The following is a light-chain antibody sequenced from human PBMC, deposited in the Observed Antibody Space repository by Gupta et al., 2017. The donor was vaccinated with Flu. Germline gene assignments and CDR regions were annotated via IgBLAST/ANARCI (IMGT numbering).Light chain of an antibody. CDR2: AAS. V-gene: IGKV1-39*01. CDR3: QESYSTPPKT. CDR1: QSINNY. Sequence: SSLSASVGDRVTITCRASQSINNYLNWYQQRPGKAPKLLIDAASSLQSGVPSRFSGSGSGTYFTLTISSLQPEDFATYYCQESYSTPPKTFGQGTKVEIK. J-gene: IGKJ1*01.